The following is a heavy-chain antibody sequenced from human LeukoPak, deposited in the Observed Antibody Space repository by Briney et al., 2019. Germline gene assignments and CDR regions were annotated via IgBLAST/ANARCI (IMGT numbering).Heavy chain of an antibody. J-gene: IGHJ4*02. D-gene: IGHD5-24*01. CDR1: GASVSTTAYF. Sequence: PSETLSLTCSVSGASVSTTAYFWNWIRQPAGKGLEWIGRIYTSGSTNYNPSLKSRVTISVDTSKNQFSLNLSSVTAADTAVYYCARGALMATSRYYFDYWGQGTLVTVSS. CDR3: ARGALMATSRYYFDY. CDR2: IYTSGST. V-gene: IGHV4-61*02.